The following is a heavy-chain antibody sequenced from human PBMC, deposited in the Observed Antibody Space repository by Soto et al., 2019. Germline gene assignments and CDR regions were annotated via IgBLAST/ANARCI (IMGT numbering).Heavy chain of an antibody. CDR1: GYSFTSYW. D-gene: IGHD5-12*01. J-gene: IGHJ4*02. Sequence: PGESLKISCKGSGYSFTSYWISWVRQMPGKGLEWMGRIDPSDSYTNYSPSFQGHVTISADKSISTAYLQWSSLKASDTAMYYCARQGHGYNYDFDYWGQGTLVTVSS. CDR2: IDPSDSYT. V-gene: IGHV5-10-1*01. CDR3: ARQGHGYNYDFDY.